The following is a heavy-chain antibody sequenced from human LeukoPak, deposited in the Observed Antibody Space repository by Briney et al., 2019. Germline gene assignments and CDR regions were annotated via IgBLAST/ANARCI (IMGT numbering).Heavy chain of an antibody. D-gene: IGHD1-26*01. CDR3: ATAPLGSYVYYFDY. V-gene: IGHV1-24*01. J-gene: IGHJ4*02. CDR2: FDPEDGET. Sequence: GASVKVSCKVSGYTLTELSMHWVRQAPGKGLGWMGGFDPEDGETIYAQKFQGRVTMTEDTSTDTAYMELSSLRSEDTAVYYCATAPLGSYVYYFDYWGQGTLVTVSS. CDR1: GYTLTELS.